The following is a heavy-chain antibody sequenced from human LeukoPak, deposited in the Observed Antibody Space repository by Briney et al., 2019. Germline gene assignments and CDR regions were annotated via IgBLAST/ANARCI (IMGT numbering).Heavy chain of an antibody. CDR2: IIPIIDLA. Sequence: SVKVSCKASGGTFSSYAISWVRQAPGQGLEWMGRIIPIIDLANHAQKFQGRVTITAGESTSTAYMELSSLRSEHTAIYYCARDNPPYCNGGSCYSYWGQGTLVTISS. J-gene: IGHJ4*02. V-gene: IGHV1-69*04. D-gene: IGHD2-15*01. CDR3: ARDNPPYCNGGSCYSY. CDR1: GGTFSSYA.